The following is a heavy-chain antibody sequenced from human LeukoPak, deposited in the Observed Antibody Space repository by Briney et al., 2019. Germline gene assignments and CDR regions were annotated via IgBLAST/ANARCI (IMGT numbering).Heavy chain of an antibody. CDR3: ARDRIAAAGQLYNWFDP. J-gene: IGHJ5*02. Sequence: ASVKVSCKASGYTFNGYYMQWVRQAPGQGLEWMGRINPNSGGTNYAQKFQGRATMTRDTSISTAYMELSRLRSDDTALYYCARDRIAAAGQLYNWFDPWGQGTLVTVSS. CDR2: INPNSGGT. CDR1: GYTFNGYY. V-gene: IGHV1-2*06. D-gene: IGHD6-13*01.